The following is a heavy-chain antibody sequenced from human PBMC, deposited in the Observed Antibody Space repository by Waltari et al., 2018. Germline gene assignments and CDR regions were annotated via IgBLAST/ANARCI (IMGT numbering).Heavy chain of an antibody. CDR1: GGSIRSAGYY. V-gene: IGHV4-39*07. J-gene: IGHJ4*02. D-gene: IGHD3-10*01. CDR3: ARGLDHDGSGSYYDS. Sequence: QVQLQESGPGLVKPSETLSLTCPVSGGSIRSAGYYWDWIRQPPGKGLEWIGTLYYSGSTYYNPSLKSRVTKSVDTSKNQFSLKVVSVTAADTAVYFCARGLDHDGSGSYYDSWGQGILVTVSS. CDR2: LYYSGST.